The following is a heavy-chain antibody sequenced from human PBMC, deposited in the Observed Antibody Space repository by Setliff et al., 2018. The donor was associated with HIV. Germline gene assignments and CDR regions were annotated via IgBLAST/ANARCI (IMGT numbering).Heavy chain of an antibody. Sequence: SETLSLTCTVSGGSIISGSNYWSWIRQPAGKGLEWIGRIYTSGSTNYNPSLKSRVTISIDTSKNQFSVKLTSVTAADTAVYYCARVSMVRGVIHYYNYGMDVWGQGTTVTVSS. V-gene: IGHV4-61*02. D-gene: IGHD3-10*01. CDR2: IYTSGST. J-gene: IGHJ6*02. CDR3: ARVSMVRGVIHYYNYGMDV. CDR1: GGSIISGSNY.